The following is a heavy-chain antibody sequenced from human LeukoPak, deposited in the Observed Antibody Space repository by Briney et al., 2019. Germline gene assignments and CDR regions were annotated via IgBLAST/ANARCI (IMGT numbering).Heavy chain of an antibody. CDR2: INPNSGGT. D-gene: IGHD5-12*01. CDR3: ARASGYSATWYWFGP. V-gene: IGHV1-2*02. Sequence: GASVKVSCKASEYTFTGYYMHWVRQAPEQGLEWMGWINPNSGGTNYAQKFQGRVTMTRDTSISTAYMELSRLRSDDTAVYYCARASGYSATWYWFGPWGQGTLVTVSS. CDR1: EYTFTGYY. J-gene: IGHJ5*02.